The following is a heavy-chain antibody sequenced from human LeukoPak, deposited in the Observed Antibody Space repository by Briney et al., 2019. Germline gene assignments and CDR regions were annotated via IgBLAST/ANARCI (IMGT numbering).Heavy chain of an antibody. D-gene: IGHD6-13*01. CDR2: IWYDGSNK. Sequence: PGGSLRLSCAASGFTFSSYGMHWVRQAPGKGLEWVAVIWYDGSNKYYADSVKGRFTISRDNSKNTLYLQMNSLRAEDTAVYYCARDSAYSSSWYHRPHYFDYWGQGTLVTVSS. CDR3: ARDSAYSSSWYHRPHYFDY. J-gene: IGHJ4*02. CDR1: GFTFSSYG. V-gene: IGHV3-33*01.